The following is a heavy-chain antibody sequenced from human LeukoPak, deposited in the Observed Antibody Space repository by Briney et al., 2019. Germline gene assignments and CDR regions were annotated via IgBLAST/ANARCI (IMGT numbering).Heavy chain of an antibody. J-gene: IGHJ5*02. CDR2: IYYSGST. V-gene: IGHV4-39*07. D-gene: IGHD3-10*01. CDR1: GGSISSSSYY. CDR3: AREKITMVRGVKGFDP. Sequence: SETLSLTCTVSGGSISSSSYYWGWIRRPPGTGLEWIGSIYYSGSTYYNPSLKSRVTISVDTSKNQFSLKLSSVTAADTAVYYCAREKITMVRGVKGFDPWGQGTLVTVSS.